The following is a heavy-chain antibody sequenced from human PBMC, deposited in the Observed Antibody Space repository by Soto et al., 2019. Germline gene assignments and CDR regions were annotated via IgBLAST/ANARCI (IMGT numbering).Heavy chain of an antibody. CDR1: GGSFSGYY. V-gene: IGHV4-34*01. D-gene: IGHD2-15*01. J-gene: IGHJ5*02. CDR3: ARGRADNGLAATMVRIIDNWFDP. Sequence: SETLSLTCAVYGGSFSGYYWSWIRQPPGKGLEWIGEINHSGSTNYNPSLKSRVTISVDTSKNQFSLKLSSVTAADTAVYYCARGRADNGLAATMVRIIDNWFDPWGQGTLVTVSS. CDR2: INHSGST.